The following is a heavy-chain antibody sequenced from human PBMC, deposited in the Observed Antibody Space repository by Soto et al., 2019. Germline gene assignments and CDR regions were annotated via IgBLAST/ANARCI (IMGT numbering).Heavy chain of an antibody. Sequence: GELLRIWWNGSGESCVSYCISWVVQITRKGLDWMGRIDPSDSYSNYSPSFQGHVTISADKSISTAYLQWSSLKASDTAMYYCARTVTTDYYYGMDVCGQATSVTVSS. V-gene: IGHV5-10-1*01. CDR2: IDPSDSYS. D-gene: IGHD4-17*01. CDR1: GESCVSYC. J-gene: IGHJ6*01. CDR3: ARTVTTDYYYGMDV.